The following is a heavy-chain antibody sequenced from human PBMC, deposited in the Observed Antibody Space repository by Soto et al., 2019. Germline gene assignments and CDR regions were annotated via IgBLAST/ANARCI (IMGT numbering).Heavy chain of an antibody. CDR2: IYYSGST. V-gene: IGHV4-39*01. J-gene: IGHJ3*02. CDR3: ARMGLNGSFPNYAFDI. D-gene: IGHD6-13*01. CDR1: GGSISSSSYY. Sequence: PSETLSLTCTVSGGSISSSSYYWGWIRQPPGKGLEWIGSIYYSGSTYYNPSLKSRVTISVDTSKNQFSLKLSSVTAADTAVYYCARMGLNGSFPNYAFDIWGQGTMVTVS.